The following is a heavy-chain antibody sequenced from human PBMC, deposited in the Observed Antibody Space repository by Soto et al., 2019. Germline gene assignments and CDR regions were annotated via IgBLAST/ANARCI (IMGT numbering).Heavy chain of an antibody. CDR3: AKEGIGGDCFDY. V-gene: IGHV3-23*01. CDR1: GFTFRTYA. CDR2: ISGSGGST. D-gene: IGHD2-21*01. J-gene: IGHJ4*02. Sequence: EVRLLESGGGLVQPGGSLRLSCVASGFTFRTYAMIWVRQTPGKGLEWVSDISGSGGSTYYADSVKGRLTISRDNSKNTLYLQMNSLRAEDTAVYYCAKEGIGGDCFDYWGQGTLVTVSS.